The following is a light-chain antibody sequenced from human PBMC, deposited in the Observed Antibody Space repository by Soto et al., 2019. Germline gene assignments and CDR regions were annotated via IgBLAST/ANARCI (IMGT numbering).Light chain of an antibody. Sequence: QSALTQPASVSGSPGQSITISCTGTSSDVGGYNYVSWYQQHPGKDPKLMIYDVSNRPSGVSNRFSGSKSGNTASLTISGLQAEDEADYYCSSSTSSSTLVVFGGGTKLTVL. J-gene: IGLJ2*01. V-gene: IGLV2-14*01. CDR3: SSSTSSSTLVV. CDR1: SSDVGGYNY. CDR2: DVS.